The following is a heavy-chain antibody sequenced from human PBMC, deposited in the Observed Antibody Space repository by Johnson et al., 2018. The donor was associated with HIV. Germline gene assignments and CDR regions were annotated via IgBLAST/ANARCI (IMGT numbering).Heavy chain of an antibody. V-gene: IGHV3-7*03. CDR1: GFVFSSHW. J-gene: IGHJ3*02. CDR2: IKQDGSQK. CDR3: ARDLGVGATAPGDAFDI. Sequence: VQLVESGGGLVQPGGSLRLSCAASGFVFSSHWMSWVRQAPGNGLEWVANIKQDGSQKYYMDSVKGRFTISRDNAENSLYLQMNSLSAEDTAVYDCARDLGVGATAPGDAFDIWGQGTMVTVSS. D-gene: IGHD1-26*01.